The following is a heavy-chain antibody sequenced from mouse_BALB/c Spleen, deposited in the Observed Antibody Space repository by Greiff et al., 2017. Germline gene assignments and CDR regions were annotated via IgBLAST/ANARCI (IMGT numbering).Heavy chain of an antibody. Sequence: EVQRVESGGGLVKPGGSLKLSCAASGFTFSSYTMSWVRQTPEKRLEWVATISSGGSYTYYPDSVKGRFTISRDNAKNTLYLQMSSLKSEDTAMYYCTRDERVYAMDYWGQGTSVTVSS. CDR2: ISSGGSYT. V-gene: IGHV5-6-4*01. J-gene: IGHJ4*01. CDR1: GFTFSSYT. CDR3: TRDERVYAMDY.